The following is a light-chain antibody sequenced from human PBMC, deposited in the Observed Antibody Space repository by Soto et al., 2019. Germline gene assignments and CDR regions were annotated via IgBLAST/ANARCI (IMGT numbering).Light chain of an antibody. CDR3: SSYTSSSTV. J-gene: IGLJ3*02. Sequence: QPASVSGSPGQSITISCTGTSSDVGGYNYVSWYQQHPGKAPKLMIYEVSNRPSGVSNRFSGSKSGNTASLTISGLQAEDEADYYCSSYTSSSTVFGGGTKLTVL. V-gene: IGLV2-14*01. CDR2: EVS. CDR1: SSDVGGYNY.